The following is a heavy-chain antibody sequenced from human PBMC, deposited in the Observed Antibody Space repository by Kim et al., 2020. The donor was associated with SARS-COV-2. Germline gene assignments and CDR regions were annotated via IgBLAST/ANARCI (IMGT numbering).Heavy chain of an antibody. V-gene: IGHV3-23*01. J-gene: IGHJ6*02. CDR1: GFTFSSYA. Sequence: GGSLRLSCAASGFTFSSYAMSWVRQAPGKGLEWVSAISGGGGSTYYADSVKGRFTISRDNSKNTLYLQVNSLTAEDTAVYYCAKVGPPVASYYYYYYGMDVWGQGTTVTVSS. CDR2: ISGGGGST. CDR3: AKVGPPVASYYYYYYGMDV.